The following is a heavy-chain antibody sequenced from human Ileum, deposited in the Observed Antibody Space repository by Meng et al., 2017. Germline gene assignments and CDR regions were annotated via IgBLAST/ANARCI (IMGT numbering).Heavy chain of an antibody. CDR1: GGSFSRENYY. CDR2: TYYNGSP. D-gene: IGHD3-10*01. V-gene: IGHV4-30-4*01. Sequence: QVQLQESGPGLVKPSQTLSLTGSGSGGSFSRENYYWTWIRQTPGKGLEWIGLTYYNGSPFYNPSLRSRVTISVDTSKDQFSLKLTSVTAADTAVYYCARERRHYYGSGSFDYWGQGILVTVSS. J-gene: IGHJ4*02. CDR3: ARERRHYYGSGSFDY.